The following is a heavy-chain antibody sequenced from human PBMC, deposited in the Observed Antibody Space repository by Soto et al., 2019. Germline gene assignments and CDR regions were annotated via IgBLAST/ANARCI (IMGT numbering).Heavy chain of an antibody. D-gene: IGHD2-2*01. J-gene: IGHJ6*02. CDR1: GYSFTKYG. CDR2: INPGNGDT. CDR3: ARTDCSSTSCYNYYYYGMDV. V-gene: IGHV1-3*01. Sequence: ASVKVSCKTSGYSFTKYGLHWVRQTPGQRLEWMGWINPGNGDTKYSQKFQGRVTITRDTSATTAYMELSSLRSEDSAVFYCARTDCSSTSCYNYYYYGMDVWGQGTTVTVSS.